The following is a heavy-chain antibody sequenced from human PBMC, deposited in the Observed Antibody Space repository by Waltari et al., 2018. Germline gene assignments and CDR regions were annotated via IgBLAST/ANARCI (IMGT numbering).Heavy chain of an antibody. V-gene: IGHV4-38-2*02. CDR3: ARGGPIAAAGTGWFDP. D-gene: IGHD6-13*01. Sequence: QVQLQESGPGLVKPSETLSLTCTVSGYSISSGYYWGWIRQPPGKGLEWIGSIYHSGSTYYHPSLKSRVTISVDTSKNQFSLKLSSVTAADTAVYYCARGGPIAAAGTGWFDPWGQGTLVTVSS. J-gene: IGHJ5*02. CDR1: GYSISSGYY. CDR2: IYHSGST.